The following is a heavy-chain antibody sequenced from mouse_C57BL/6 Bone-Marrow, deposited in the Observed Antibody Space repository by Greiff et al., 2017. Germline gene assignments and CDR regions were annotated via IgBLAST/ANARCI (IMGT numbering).Heavy chain of an antibody. J-gene: IGHJ3*01. CDR3: AKYSSWFAY. CDR2: IDPSDSYT. D-gene: IGHD5-1-1*01. CDR1: GYTFTSYW. V-gene: IGHV1-59*01. Sequence: VKLQQPGAELVRPGTSVKLSCKASGYTFTSYWMHWVKQRPGQGLEWIGVIDPSDSYTNYNQKFKGKATLTVDTSSSTAYMQLSSLTSEASAVDYCAKYSSWFAYWGQGTLVTVSA.